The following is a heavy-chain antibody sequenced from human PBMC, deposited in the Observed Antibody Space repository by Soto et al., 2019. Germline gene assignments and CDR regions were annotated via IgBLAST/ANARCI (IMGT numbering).Heavy chain of an antibody. Sequence: ASVKVSCKASGYTFTSYAMHWVRQAPGQRLEWMGWINAGNGNTKYSQKFQGRVTITRDTSASTANMELSRLRSEDTAVYYYARDSPLWSGYYTSPRPEETNWFDPWGQGTLVTVSS. CDR3: ARDSPLWSGYYTSPRPEETNWFDP. D-gene: IGHD3-3*01. CDR1: GYTFTSYA. J-gene: IGHJ5*02. CDR2: INAGNGNT. V-gene: IGHV1-3*01.